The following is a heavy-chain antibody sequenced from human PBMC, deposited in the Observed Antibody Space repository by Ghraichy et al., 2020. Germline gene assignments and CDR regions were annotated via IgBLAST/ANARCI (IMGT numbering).Heavy chain of an antibody. Sequence: SETLSLTCTVSGGSISSGSYYWSWIRQPAGKGLEWIGRIYTSGSTNYNPSLKSRVTISVDTSKNQFSLKLSSVTAADTAVYYCARALPITGTYDWGQGTLVTVSS. CDR1: GGSISSGSYY. J-gene: IGHJ4*02. CDR3: ARALPITGTYD. D-gene: IGHD1-7*01. CDR2: IYTSGST. V-gene: IGHV4-61*02.